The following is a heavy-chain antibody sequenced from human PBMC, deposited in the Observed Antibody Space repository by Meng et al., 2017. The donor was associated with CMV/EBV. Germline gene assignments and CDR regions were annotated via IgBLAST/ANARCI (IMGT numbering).Heavy chain of an antibody. CDR3: ASDFWSGYSGYYYYGMDV. CDR2: IKQDGSEK. J-gene: IGHJ6*02. Sequence: GGSLRLSCAASGFTFSSYWISWVRQAPGKGLEWVANIKQDGSEKYYVDSVKGRFTISRDNAKNSLYLQMNSLRAEDTAVYYCASDFWSGYSGYYYYGMDVWGQGTTVTVSS. D-gene: IGHD3-3*01. CDR1: GFTFSSYW. V-gene: IGHV3-7*01.